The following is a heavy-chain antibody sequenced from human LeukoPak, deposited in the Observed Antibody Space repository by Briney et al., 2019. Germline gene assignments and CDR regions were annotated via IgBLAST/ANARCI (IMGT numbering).Heavy chain of an antibody. Sequence: AGGSLRLSCAASGFTFSRYSMTWVRQAPGKGLEWISFISSSRSTTYYADSVKGRCTISRDNGKNSMYLQMNSLRAEDTAVYYCAELGITMIGGVWGKGTTVTISS. CDR3: AELGITMIGGV. CDR2: ISSSRSTT. D-gene: IGHD3-10*02. V-gene: IGHV3-48*01. CDR1: GFTFSRYS. J-gene: IGHJ6*04.